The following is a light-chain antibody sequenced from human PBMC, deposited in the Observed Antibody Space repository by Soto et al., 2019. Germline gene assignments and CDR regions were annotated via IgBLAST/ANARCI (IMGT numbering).Light chain of an antibody. CDR3: QQRSNWPPFLT. Sequence: EIVLTQSPATLSLSPGERATLSCRASQSVSSYLAWYQQKPGQAPRLLIYDASNRATGIPARFIGSGSGTDFTLTISSLEPEDFAVYYCQQRSNWPPFLTFGGGPKVEIK. CDR1: QSVSSY. V-gene: IGKV3-11*01. J-gene: IGKJ4*01. CDR2: DAS.